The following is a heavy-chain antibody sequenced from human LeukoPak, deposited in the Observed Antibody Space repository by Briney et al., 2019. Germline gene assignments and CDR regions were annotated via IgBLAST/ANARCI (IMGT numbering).Heavy chain of an antibody. CDR3: AKDRDTAMALYY. V-gene: IGHV3-74*01. J-gene: IGHJ4*02. CDR2: INNDGTST. Sequence: GGSLRLSCAASGFTFSKYWMHWFRQGPGKGLVWVSRINNDGTSTHFADSVKGRFTISRDNAKNTLYLQMNSLRVEDTAVYYCAKDRDTAMALYYWGQGTLVTVSS. CDR1: GFTFSKYW. D-gene: IGHD5-18*01.